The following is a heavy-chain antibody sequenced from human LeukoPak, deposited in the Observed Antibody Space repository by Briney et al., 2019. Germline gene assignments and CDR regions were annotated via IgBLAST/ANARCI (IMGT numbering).Heavy chain of an antibody. CDR2: IYHSGST. J-gene: IGHJ3*02. Sequence: SETLSLTCAVSGYSISSGYYWGWIRQPPGKGLEWIGSIYHSGSTYYNPSLKSRVTISVDTSKNQFSLKLSSVTAADTAVYYCARPPSGSLKGDAFDIWGQGTMVTVSS. CDR1: GYSISSGYY. D-gene: IGHD1-26*01. CDR3: ARPPSGSLKGDAFDI. V-gene: IGHV4-38-2*01.